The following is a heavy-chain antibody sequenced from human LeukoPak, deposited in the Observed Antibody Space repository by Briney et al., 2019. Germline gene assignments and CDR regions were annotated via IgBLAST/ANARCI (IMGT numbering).Heavy chain of an antibody. CDR3: AKRALLGFGELYYFDY. V-gene: IGHV3-23*01. D-gene: IGHD3-10*01. CDR1: GFPFSSYS. Sequence: PGGSLRLSCAGSGFPFSSYSMNWVRQAPGKGLEWVSAISGSGGSTYYADSVKGRFTISRDNSKNTLYLQMNSLRAEDTAVYYCAKRALLGFGELYYFDYWGQGTLVTVSS. CDR2: ISGSGGST. J-gene: IGHJ4*02.